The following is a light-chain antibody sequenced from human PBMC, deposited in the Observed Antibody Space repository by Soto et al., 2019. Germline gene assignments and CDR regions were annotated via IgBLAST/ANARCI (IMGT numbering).Light chain of an antibody. CDR1: SSDVGGYNF. V-gene: IGLV2-14*01. CDR3: SSYTISSTYV. Sequence: QSVLTQPASVSGSPGQSITISCTGTSSDVGGYNFVSWYQQHSGKAPKLLIYDVSDRPSGVSNRFSGSKSGNTASLTISGLQAEDEADYYCSSYTISSTYVFGTGTKVTVL. J-gene: IGLJ1*01. CDR2: DVS.